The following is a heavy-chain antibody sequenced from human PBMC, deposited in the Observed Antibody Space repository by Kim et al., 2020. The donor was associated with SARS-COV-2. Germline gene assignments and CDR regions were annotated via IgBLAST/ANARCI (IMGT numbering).Heavy chain of an antibody. CDR3: VSGYDSFSLDF. D-gene: IGHD5-12*01. J-gene: IGHJ4*02. CDR2: IDANSGDT. V-gene: IGHV1-2*06. Sequence: ASVKVSCKASGHTFSGNYIHWVRQAPGQRLEWMGRIDANSGDTDYAKRFQGRVAMTVDTSISTAYMELRSLRADDTAVYVCVSGYDSFSLDFWGQGTLVT. CDR1: GHTFSGNY.